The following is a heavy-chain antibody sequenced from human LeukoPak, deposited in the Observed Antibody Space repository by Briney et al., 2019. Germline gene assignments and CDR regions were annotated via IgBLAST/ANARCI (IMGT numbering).Heavy chain of an antibody. CDR1: GGTFSSYA. CDR2: IIPIFGTT. V-gene: IGHV1-69*05. J-gene: IGHJ4*02. CDR3: ATPRAFYDTSGYYRDF. D-gene: IGHD3-22*01. Sequence: SVKVSCKASGGTFSSYAISWVRQAPGQGLEWMGRIIPIFGTTNYAQKFQGRVTITTDESTRTAYMELSSLRSEDTAVFYCATPRAFYDTSGYYRDFWGQGTLVTVPS.